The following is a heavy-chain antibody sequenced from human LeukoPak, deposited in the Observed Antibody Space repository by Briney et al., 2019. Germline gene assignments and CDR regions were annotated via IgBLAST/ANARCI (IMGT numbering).Heavy chain of an antibody. D-gene: IGHD3-16*01. V-gene: IGHV4-59*01. Sequence: SETLSLTCTVSGGSISSYYWSWIRQSPGKGLEWIGYIYYSGNTNYNPSLKSRVTISIDTYKNHFSLRLSSVTAADTAVYYCARVGDGTFDIWGRGTMVIVSS. J-gene: IGHJ3*02. CDR2: IYYSGNT. CDR1: GGSISSYY. CDR3: ARVGDGTFDI.